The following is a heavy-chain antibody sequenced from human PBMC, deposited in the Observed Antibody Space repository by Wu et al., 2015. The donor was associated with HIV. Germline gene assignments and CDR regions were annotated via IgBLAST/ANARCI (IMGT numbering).Heavy chain of an antibody. CDR2: IIPIFGKA. Sequence: QVHLVQSGAEVKKPRSSVKVSCKASGDTFTTSTISWVRQTPGQGLQWMGGIIPIFGKANYARRFQGKVTITADESTSTVYMELRSLKSEDTAMYYCARGDYANYDFWSAYPSYWGQGTLVTVSS. J-gene: IGHJ4*02. D-gene: IGHD3-3*01. CDR1: GDTFTTST. CDR3: ARGDYANYDFWSAYPSY. V-gene: IGHV1-69*12.